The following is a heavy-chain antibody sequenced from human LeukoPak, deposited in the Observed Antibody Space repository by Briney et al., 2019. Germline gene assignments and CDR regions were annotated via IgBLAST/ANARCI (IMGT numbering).Heavy chain of an antibody. V-gene: IGHV1-18*01. Sequence: ASVKVSCKASGYTFTSYGISWVRQAPGQGLEWMGWIIAYYGNANYAQKLQGRVTITTDTSTSTAYMELRSLRSDDTAVYYCARGVDIVATMERYYFDYWGQGTLVTVSS. D-gene: IGHD5-12*01. CDR1: GYTFTSYG. J-gene: IGHJ4*02. CDR2: IIAYYGNA. CDR3: ARGVDIVATMERYYFDY.